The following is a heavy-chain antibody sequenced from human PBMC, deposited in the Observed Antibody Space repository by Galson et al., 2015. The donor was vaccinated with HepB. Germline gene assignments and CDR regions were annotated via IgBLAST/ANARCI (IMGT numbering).Heavy chain of an antibody. D-gene: IGHD3-22*01. CDR2: ISSGGNVK. CDR1: GFTFSDYY. Sequence: SLRLSCAASGFTFSDYYMSWIRQAPGKGLEWASYISSGGNVKYYADSVKGRFTISRDNAKKSLFLQMNSLRAEDTAVYYCARERTSGYDYVDYWGQGTLVTVSS. CDR3: ARERTSGYDYVDY. J-gene: IGHJ4*02. V-gene: IGHV3-11*01.